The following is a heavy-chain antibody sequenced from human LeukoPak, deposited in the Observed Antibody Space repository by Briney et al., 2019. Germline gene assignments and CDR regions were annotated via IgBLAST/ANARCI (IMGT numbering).Heavy chain of an antibody. CDR1: GFTFSSYW. Sequence: GGSLRLSCAASGFTFSSYWMTWVRQAPGKGLERVANIKQDGSEQYYVDSVKGRFTISRDNAKNSLYLQMNSLRIEDTAVYYCARAVSGAAAPFDSWGQGTLVTVSS. D-gene: IGHD2-2*01. J-gene: IGHJ4*02. CDR2: IKQDGSEQ. CDR3: ARAVSGAAAPFDS. V-gene: IGHV3-7*03.